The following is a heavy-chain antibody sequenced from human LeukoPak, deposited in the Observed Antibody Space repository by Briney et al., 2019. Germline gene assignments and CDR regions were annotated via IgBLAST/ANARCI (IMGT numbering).Heavy chain of an antibody. CDR3: AREGSSLLGIAVAGDY. D-gene: IGHD6-19*01. CDR2: ISSSSSTI. CDR1: GFTFSSYS. J-gene: IGHJ4*02. Sequence: PGRSLRLSCAASGFTFSSYSMNWVRQAPGKGLEWVSYISSSSSTIYYADSVKGRFTISRDNAKNSLYLQMNSLRDEDTAVYYCAREGSSLLGIAVAGDYWGQGTLVTVSS. V-gene: IGHV3-48*02.